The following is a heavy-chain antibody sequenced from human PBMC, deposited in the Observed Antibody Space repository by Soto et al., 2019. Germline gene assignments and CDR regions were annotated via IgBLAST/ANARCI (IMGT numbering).Heavy chain of an antibody. J-gene: IGHJ4*02. CDR3: ARDRRRYYYDSSGYLDY. Sequence: GASVKVSCKASGYTFTGYYMHWVRQAPGQGLEWMGWINPNSGGTNYAQKFQGRVTMTRHTSISTAYMELSRLRSDDTAVYYCARDRRRYYYDSSGYLDYWGQGTLVTVSS. CDR1: GYTFTGYY. D-gene: IGHD3-22*01. CDR2: INPNSGGT. V-gene: IGHV1-2*02.